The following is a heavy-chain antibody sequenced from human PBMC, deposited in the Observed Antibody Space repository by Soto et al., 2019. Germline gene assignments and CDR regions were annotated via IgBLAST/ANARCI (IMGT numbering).Heavy chain of an antibody. D-gene: IGHD6-6*01. J-gene: IGHJ4*02. CDR3: AKQERPLPDSSSYHY. V-gene: IGHV3-23*01. CDR1: GFTFSSYA. Sequence: GSLRLSCAASGFTFSSYAMSWVRQAPGKGLEWVSAISGSGGSTYYADSVKGRFTISRDNSKNTLYLQMNSLRAEDTAVYYCAKQERPLPDSSSYHYRGQGTRVTASS. CDR2: ISGSGGST.